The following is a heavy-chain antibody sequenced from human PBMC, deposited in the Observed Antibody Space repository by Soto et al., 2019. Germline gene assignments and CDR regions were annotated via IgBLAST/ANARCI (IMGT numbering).Heavy chain of an antibody. V-gene: IGHV1-2*02. CDR1: GYIFTGYH. CDR2: INPNSGDT. J-gene: IGHJ6*02. D-gene: IGHD3-9*01. CDR3: ARDARGTRGFDEMDI. Sequence: ASVNVSCKSSGYIFTGYHIHWGRQAPGRGLEWMGWINPNSGDTEYAQNFQGRVTMTRDTSLNLVYMEMSGLMSDDTAVYYCARDARGTRGFDEMDIWGQGTTVTVSS.